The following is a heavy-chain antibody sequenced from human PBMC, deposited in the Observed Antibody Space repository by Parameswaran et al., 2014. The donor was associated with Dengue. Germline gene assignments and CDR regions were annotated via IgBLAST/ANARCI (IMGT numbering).Heavy chain of an antibody. Sequence: WIRQPPGKGLEWIGSIYYSGSTYYNPSLKSRVTISVDTSKNQFSLKLSSVTAADTAVYYCARDGQVAGTTNFDYWGQGTLVTVSS. CDR3: ARDGQVAGTTNFDY. V-gene: IGHV4-39*07. CDR2: IYYSGST. D-gene: IGHD6-19*01. J-gene: IGHJ4*02.